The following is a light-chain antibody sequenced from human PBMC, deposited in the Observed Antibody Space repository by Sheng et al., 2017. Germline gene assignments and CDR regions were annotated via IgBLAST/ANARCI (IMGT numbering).Light chain of an antibody. CDR2: DGS. CDR3: QQRSNWPLT. V-gene: IGKV3D-20*02. CDR1: QSVGSAY. J-gene: IGKJ4*01. Sequence: EIVLRQSPGTLSLSPGERVILSCRASQSVGSAYLAWYQQKPGQAPRLLIYDGSSRATGIPDRFRGTGTGTDFTLTISRLDPEDFAVYYCQQRSNWPLTFGGGTKVEIK.